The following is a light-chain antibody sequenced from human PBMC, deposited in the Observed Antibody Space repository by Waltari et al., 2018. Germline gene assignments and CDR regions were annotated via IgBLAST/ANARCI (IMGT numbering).Light chain of an antibody. CDR2: GAS. CDR1: QSVGRY. Sequence: EIVLTQSPGTLSLSPGARATLSCRASQSVGRYLAWYQQKPGQAPRLLIYGASSRATGIPDRFSGSGSGTDFSLTISRLEPEDFAVYYCQNHERLPAMFGQGTKVEIK. CDR3: QNHERLPAM. J-gene: IGKJ1*01. V-gene: IGKV3-20*01.